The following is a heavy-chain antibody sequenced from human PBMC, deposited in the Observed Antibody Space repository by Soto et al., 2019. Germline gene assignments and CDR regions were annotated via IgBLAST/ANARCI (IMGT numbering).Heavy chain of an antibody. Sequence: SETLPLTGTFSGCTTSGYYGSLIREPPGKGLEWIGYIYNSGSTNYNSSLKSRVTISVDTSKNQFSLKLSSVTAADTAVYYCARGYCSSTTCYRHAFDIWGQGTMVTVSS. CDR2: IYNSGST. CDR1: GCTTSGYY. J-gene: IGHJ3*02. D-gene: IGHD2-2*01. V-gene: IGHV4-59*01. CDR3: ARGYCSSTTCYRHAFDI.